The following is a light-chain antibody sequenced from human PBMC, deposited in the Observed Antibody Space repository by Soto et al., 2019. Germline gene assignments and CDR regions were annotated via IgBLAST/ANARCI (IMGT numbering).Light chain of an antibody. CDR2: EVS. CDR1: SSDVGSYNR. V-gene: IGLV2-18*02. J-gene: IGLJ1*01. Sequence: QSVLTQPPSVSGSPGQSVAISFTGTSSDVGSYNRVSWYQQPPGAAPKLMIYEVSNRPSGVPDSFSGSKSGNTASLTISGLQAADEDDYYCNSYTGSSTYVFGTGTKVT. CDR3: NSYTGSSTYV.